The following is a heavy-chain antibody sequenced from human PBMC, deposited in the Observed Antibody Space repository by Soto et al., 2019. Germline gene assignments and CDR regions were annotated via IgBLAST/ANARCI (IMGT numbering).Heavy chain of an antibody. CDR2: TYYRSRWYN. J-gene: IGHJ6*02. Sequence: QTLSLTCAISGDSVSSNSAAWNWIRQSPSRGLEWLGRTYYRSRWYNDYAVSVKSRITVNPDTSKNQFSLHLNSVTPEDTAVYYCARDLLGWSTAMGRYYYYGMDVWGQGTTVTVSS. V-gene: IGHV6-1*01. CDR1: GDSVSSNSAA. D-gene: IGHD5-18*01. CDR3: ARDLLGWSTAMGRYYYYGMDV.